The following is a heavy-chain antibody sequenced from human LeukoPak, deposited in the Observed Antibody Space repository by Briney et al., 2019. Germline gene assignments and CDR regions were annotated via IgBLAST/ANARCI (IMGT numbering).Heavy chain of an antibody. D-gene: IGHD6-6*01. Sequence: GASVKVSCKASGYTFTSYAMNWVRQAPGQGLEWMGWINTNTGNPTYAQGFTGRFVFSLDTSVSTAYLQISSLKAEDTAVYYCARDQLVRDAPYYYMDVWGKGTTVTVSS. V-gene: IGHV7-4-1*02. CDR1: GYTFTSYA. CDR3: ARDQLVRDAPYYYMDV. J-gene: IGHJ6*03. CDR2: INTNTGNP.